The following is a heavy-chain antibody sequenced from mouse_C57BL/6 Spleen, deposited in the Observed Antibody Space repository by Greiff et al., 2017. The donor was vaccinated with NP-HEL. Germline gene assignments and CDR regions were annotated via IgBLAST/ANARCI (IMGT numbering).Heavy chain of an antibody. CDR2: IDPSSGGT. D-gene: IGHD1-1*01. CDR3: ARWGDGSSAGY. CDR1: GYTFTSYW. Sequence: QVQLQQPGAELVKPGASVKLSCKASGYTFTSYWIPWVKQRPGQGLEWIGGIDPSSGGTKYNEKFKSKATLTVDKPSSTAYMQLSSLTSEDSAVDYCARWGDGSSAGYWGQGTTLTVSS. V-gene: IGHV1-72*01. J-gene: IGHJ2*01.